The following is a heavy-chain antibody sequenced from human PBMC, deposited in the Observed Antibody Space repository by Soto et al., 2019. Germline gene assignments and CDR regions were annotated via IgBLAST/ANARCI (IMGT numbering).Heavy chain of an antibody. CDR3: ARDPPYDYVWGSYPNWFDP. Sequence: PVGSLRLSCAASGFTFSSYSMNWVRQAPGKGLEWVSSISSSSSYIYYADSVKGRFTISRDNAKNSLYLQMNSLRAEDTAVYYCARDPPYDYVWGSYPNWFDPWGQGTLVTVSS. V-gene: IGHV3-21*01. CDR1: GFTFSSYS. D-gene: IGHD3-16*02. J-gene: IGHJ5*02. CDR2: ISSSSSYI.